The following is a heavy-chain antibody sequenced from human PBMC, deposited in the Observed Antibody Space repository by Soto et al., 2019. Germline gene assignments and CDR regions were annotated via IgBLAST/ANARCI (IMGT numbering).Heavy chain of an antibody. D-gene: IGHD2-2*03. CDR3: ARDWETGYCSSTSCYFYSDYYYYYYMDV. J-gene: IGHJ6*03. V-gene: IGHV3-21*01. CDR1: GFTFSSYS. Sequence: GGSLRLSCAASGFTFSSYSMNWVRQAPGKGLEWVSSISSSSSYIYYADSVKGRFTISRDNAKNSLYLQMNSLRAEDTAVYYCARDWETGYCSSTSCYFYSDYYYYYYMDVWGKGTTVTVSS. CDR2: ISSSSSYI.